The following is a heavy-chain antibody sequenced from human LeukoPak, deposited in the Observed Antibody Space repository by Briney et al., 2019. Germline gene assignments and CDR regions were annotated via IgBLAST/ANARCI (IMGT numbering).Heavy chain of an antibody. D-gene: IGHD6-19*01. CDR1: GYTFTTYG. V-gene: IGHV1-18*04. Sequence: ASVKVSCKASGYTFTTYGITWVRQSPGQGLEWMGWIGAYNGNTNYAQKLQCRVTMTTDTSTSTDYMELRILRSDDTAVYYCASSPQNHIAVGGRSEYFQHWGQGTLVSVSS. CDR3: ASSPQNHIAVGGRSEYFQH. CDR2: IGAYNGNT. J-gene: IGHJ1*01.